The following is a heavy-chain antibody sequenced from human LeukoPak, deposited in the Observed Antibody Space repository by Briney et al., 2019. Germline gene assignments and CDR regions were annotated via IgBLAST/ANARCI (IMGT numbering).Heavy chain of an antibody. J-gene: IGHJ5*02. Sequence: ASVSVSSKASGYTFTSYGISWVRQAPGQGLEWMGWISAYNGNTNYAQKLQGRVTITTDTSTSKAYMELRSLRSDDTAVYYCARANRPMIVAPSGWFDPWGQGTLVTVSS. CDR2: ISAYNGNT. D-gene: IGHD3-22*01. V-gene: IGHV1-18*01. CDR1: GYTFTSYG. CDR3: ARANRPMIVAPSGWFDP.